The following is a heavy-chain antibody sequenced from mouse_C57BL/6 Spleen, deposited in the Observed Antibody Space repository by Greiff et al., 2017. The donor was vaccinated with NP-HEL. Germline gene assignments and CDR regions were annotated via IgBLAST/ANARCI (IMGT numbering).Heavy chain of an antibody. CDR1: GFNIKDYY. Sequence: EVQLQQSGAELVKPGASVKLSCTASGFNIKDYYMHWVKQRTEQGLEWIGRIDPEDGETKYAPKFQGKATIPADTSSNTAYLQLSSLTSEDTAVYYCAPYYYGSSSPSYYFDYWGQGTTLTVSS. CDR3: APYYYGSSSPSYYFDY. V-gene: IGHV14-2*01. CDR2: IDPEDGET. D-gene: IGHD1-1*01. J-gene: IGHJ2*01.